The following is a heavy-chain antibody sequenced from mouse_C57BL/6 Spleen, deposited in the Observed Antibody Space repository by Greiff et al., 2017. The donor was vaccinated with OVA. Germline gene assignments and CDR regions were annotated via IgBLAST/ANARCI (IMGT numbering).Heavy chain of an antibody. CDR1: GYSITSGYF. J-gene: IGHJ4*01. Sequence: EVKLQESGPGLVKPSQSLSLSCSVSGYSITSGYFWNWIRQFPGNQLEWMGFIRYDGSKNRISITRDTSKNQFFLKLNSVTTENTATYDGASIYGYDAMDYWGQGTSVTVSS. D-gene: IGHD1-1*02. V-gene: IGHV3-6*01. CDR2: IRYDG. CDR3: ASIYGYDAMDY.